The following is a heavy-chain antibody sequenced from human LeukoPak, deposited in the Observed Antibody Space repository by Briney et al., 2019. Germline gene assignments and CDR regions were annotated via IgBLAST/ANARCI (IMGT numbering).Heavy chain of an antibody. Sequence: GASVKVSCKASGYTFTGYYRHWVRQAPGQEREGMGWINPNSGCTTCAHKFLDRVTMTRDSSISTAYIERCRRRSDDTAVYYCASDVSYYDFWSGYSKVGYYYYYMDVWGKGTTVTVSS. V-gene: IGHV1-2*02. CDR3: ASDVSYYDFWSGYSKVGYYYYYMDV. CDR2: INPNSGCT. CDR1: GYTFTGYY. J-gene: IGHJ6*03. D-gene: IGHD3-3*01.